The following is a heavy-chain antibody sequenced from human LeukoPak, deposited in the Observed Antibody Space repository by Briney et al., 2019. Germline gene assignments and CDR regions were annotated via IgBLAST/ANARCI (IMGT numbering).Heavy chain of an antibody. V-gene: IGHV3-33*01. D-gene: IGHD2-2*02. Sequence: PGRSLRLSCAASGFTFSSYGMHWVRQAPGTGLEWVAVIWYDGSNKYYADSVKGRFTISRDNSKNTLYLQMNSLRAEDTAVYYCARDRRGYCSSTSCYTFGYWGQGTLVTVSS. CDR3: ARDRRGYCSSTSCYTFGY. CDR1: GFTFSSYG. CDR2: IWYDGSNK. J-gene: IGHJ4*02.